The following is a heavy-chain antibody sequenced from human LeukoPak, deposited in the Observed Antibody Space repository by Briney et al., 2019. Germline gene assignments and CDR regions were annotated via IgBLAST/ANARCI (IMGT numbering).Heavy chain of an antibody. Sequence: GGSLRLSCAASRFTVSSNYMSWVRQAPGKGLEWVSVIYSGGSTYYADSVKGRFTISRHNSKNTLYLQMNSLRAEDTAVYYCARGDSSGWYEDAFDIWGQGTMVTVSS. CDR3: ARGDSSGWYEDAFDI. V-gene: IGHV3-53*04. D-gene: IGHD6-19*01. CDR2: IYSGGST. CDR1: RFTVSSNY. J-gene: IGHJ3*02.